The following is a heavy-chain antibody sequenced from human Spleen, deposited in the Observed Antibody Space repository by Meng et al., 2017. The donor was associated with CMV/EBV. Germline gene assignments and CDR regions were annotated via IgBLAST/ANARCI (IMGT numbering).Heavy chain of an antibody. Sequence: SETLSLTCAVYGGSFSGYYWNWIRQPPGKGLEWIGEINHSGSTNYNPSLKSRVTIAVDTSKNQFSLNLSSVTAADTAVYYCARVVTTFGAGGTFDVWGQGTLVTVSS. D-gene: IGHD3-3*01. J-gene: IGHJ3*01. CDR3: ARVVTTFGAGGTFDV. CDR1: GGSFSGYY. CDR2: INHSGST. V-gene: IGHV4-34*01.